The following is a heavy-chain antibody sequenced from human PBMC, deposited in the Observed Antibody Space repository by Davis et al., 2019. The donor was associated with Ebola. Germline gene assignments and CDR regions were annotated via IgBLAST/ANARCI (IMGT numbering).Heavy chain of an antibody. CDR2: IKQDGSEK. D-gene: IGHD6-25*01. CDR1: GFTVSSNY. J-gene: IGHJ6*02. Sequence: GESLKISCAASGFTVSSNYMSWVRQAPGKGLEWVANIKQDGSEKYYVDSVKGRFTISRDNAKNSLYLQMNSLRAEDTAVYYCARVRGGDYYYYGMDVWGQGTTVTVSS. V-gene: IGHV3-7*01. CDR3: ARVRGGDYYYYGMDV.